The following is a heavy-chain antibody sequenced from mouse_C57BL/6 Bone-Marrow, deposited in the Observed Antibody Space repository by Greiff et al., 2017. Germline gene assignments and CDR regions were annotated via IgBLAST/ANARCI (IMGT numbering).Heavy chain of an antibody. D-gene: IGHD1-1*01. Sequence: QVQLQQSGAELVRPGASVTLSCKASGYTFTDYEMHWVKQTPGHGLEWIGDIYPETGGTNYNQKFKGKAILTADKSSSTAYMELRSLTSEDSAVDDCKRGRYCGSGSDYWGQGTTLTVSS. CDR2: IYPETGGT. CDR3: KRGRYCGSGSDY. CDR1: GYTFTDYE. J-gene: IGHJ2*01. V-gene: IGHV1-15*01.